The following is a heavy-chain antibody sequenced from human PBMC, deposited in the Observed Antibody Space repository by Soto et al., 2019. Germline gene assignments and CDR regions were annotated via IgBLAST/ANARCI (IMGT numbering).Heavy chain of an antibody. CDR2: TYYRSKWYN. Sequence: PSQTLSLTCALSGDSVFSSTAAWNWIRQSPSRGLEWLGRTYYRSKWYNDYAVSVKSRITINPDTSKHQFSLQLNSVTPEDTAVYYCERDRSGSGWFNDFDIWGHGTMVTVSS. CDR3: ERDRSGSGWFNDFDI. D-gene: IGHD6-19*01. CDR1: GDSVFSSTAA. V-gene: IGHV6-1*01. J-gene: IGHJ3*02.